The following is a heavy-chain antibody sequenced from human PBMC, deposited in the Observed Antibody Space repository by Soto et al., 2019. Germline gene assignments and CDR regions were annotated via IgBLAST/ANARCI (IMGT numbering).Heavy chain of an antibody. J-gene: IGHJ6*01. CDR2: ISAYNGNT. CDR1: GYTFTSYG. Sequence: GASVKVSFKASGYTFTSYGISWLRQAPGQGLEWMGWISAYNGNTNYAQKLQGRVTMTTDTSTSTAYMELRSLRSDDTAVYYCARDSPYDILTGYYGDYYYYGMDVWGQGTTVTVSS. CDR3: ARDSPYDILTGYYGDYYYYGMDV. V-gene: IGHV1-18*01. D-gene: IGHD3-9*01.